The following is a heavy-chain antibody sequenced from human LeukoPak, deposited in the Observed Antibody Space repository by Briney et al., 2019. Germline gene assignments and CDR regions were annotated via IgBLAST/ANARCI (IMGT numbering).Heavy chain of an antibody. J-gene: IGHJ6*03. CDR2: ISGRVGST. D-gene: IGHD6-19*01. V-gene: IGHV3-23*01. Sequence: GGSLRLSCAASGFTFSSYGMSWVRQAPGKGLEWVSTISGRVGSTYYADSVKGRFTISRDNSKNTLYLQMNSLRAEDTAVYYCARDAIGWYGGGYMDVWGKGTTVTISS. CDR3: ARDAIGWYGGGYMDV. CDR1: GFTFSSYG.